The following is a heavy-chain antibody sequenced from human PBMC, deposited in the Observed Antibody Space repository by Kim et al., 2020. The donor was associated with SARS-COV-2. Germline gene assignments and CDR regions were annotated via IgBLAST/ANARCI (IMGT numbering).Heavy chain of an antibody. V-gene: IGHV4-34*01. CDR1: GGSFSGYY. CDR2: INHSGST. Sequence: SETLSLTCAVYGGSFSGYYWSWIRQPPGKGLEWIGEINHSGSTNYNPSLKSRVTISVDTSKNQFSLKLSSVTAADTAVYYCARVRITMIVVVIKPYYYGMDVWGQGTTVTVSS. CDR3: ARVRITMIVVVIKPYYYGMDV. J-gene: IGHJ6*02. D-gene: IGHD3-22*01.